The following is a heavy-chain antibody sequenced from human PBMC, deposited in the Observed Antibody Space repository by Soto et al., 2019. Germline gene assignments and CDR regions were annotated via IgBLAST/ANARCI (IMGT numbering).Heavy chain of an antibody. V-gene: IGHV4-31*03. J-gene: IGHJ6*02. Sequence: SETLSLTCTVSGGSISSGGYYWSWIRQHPGKGLEWIGYIYYSGSTYYNPSLKSRVTISVDTSKNQFSLKLSSVTAADTAVYYCARDVGSSWSSAYYYYGMDVWGQGTTVTVSS. CDR2: IYYSGST. CDR1: GGSISSGGYY. D-gene: IGHD6-13*01. CDR3: ARDVGSSWSSAYYYYGMDV.